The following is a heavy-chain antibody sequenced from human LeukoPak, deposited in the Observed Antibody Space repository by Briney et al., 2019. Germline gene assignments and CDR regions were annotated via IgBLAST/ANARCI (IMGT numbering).Heavy chain of an antibody. Sequence: PGGSLRLSCAASGFTFSSYSMNWVRQAPGKGLEWVSSISSSSSYIYYADSVKGRFTISRDNSKNTLYLQMNSLRAEDTAVYYCAKDNEWLQFSFDYWGQGTLVTVSS. CDR2: ISSSSSYI. CDR3: AKDNEWLQFSFDY. CDR1: GFTFSSYS. J-gene: IGHJ4*02. D-gene: IGHD5-24*01. V-gene: IGHV3-21*01.